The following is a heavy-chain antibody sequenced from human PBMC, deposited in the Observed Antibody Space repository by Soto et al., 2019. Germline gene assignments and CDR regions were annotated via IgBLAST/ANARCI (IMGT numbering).Heavy chain of an antibody. V-gene: IGHV4-34*01. J-gene: IGHJ4*02. CDR3: ASRRAGYNFDY. D-gene: IGHD5-12*01. CDR2: INHSGST. CDR1: GGSFSGYY. Sequence: QVQLQQWGAGVLKPSETLSLTCAVYGGSFSGYYWSWIRQPPGKGLEWIGEINHSGSTNYNPSLKSRVTISVDTSKNQFSLKLSSVTAADTAVYYCASRRAGYNFDYWGQGTLVTVSS.